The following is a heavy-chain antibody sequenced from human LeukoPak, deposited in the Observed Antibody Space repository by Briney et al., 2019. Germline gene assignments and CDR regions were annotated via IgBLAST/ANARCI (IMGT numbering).Heavy chain of an antibody. Sequence: ASVKVSCKASGYTFTTYAISWVRQAPGQGLEWMGWVSAYNGNTKYAQKLQGRVTMTTDTSTSTAYMELRSLRSDDTAVYYCARDGDVLRFLEWLVLEDPFDHWGQGTLVTVSS. J-gene: IGHJ4*02. CDR1: GYTFTTYA. CDR2: VSAYNGNT. D-gene: IGHD3-3*01. V-gene: IGHV1-18*01. CDR3: ARDGDVLRFLEWLVLEDPFDH.